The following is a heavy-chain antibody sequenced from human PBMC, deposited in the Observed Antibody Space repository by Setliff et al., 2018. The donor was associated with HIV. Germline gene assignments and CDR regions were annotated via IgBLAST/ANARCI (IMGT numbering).Heavy chain of an antibody. CDR3: ARAPIGGWEPIDY. Sequence: SVKVSCKTSGGSFRTSVISWVRQAPGQGLEWVGGILPFLGMGDFAQKFQGRVTITADESTSTAYMELSSLRSEDTAVYYCARAPIGGWEPIDYWGQGTLVTVSS. J-gene: IGHJ4*02. CDR2: ILPFLGMG. D-gene: IGHD1-26*01. V-gene: IGHV1-69*10. CDR1: GGSFRTSV.